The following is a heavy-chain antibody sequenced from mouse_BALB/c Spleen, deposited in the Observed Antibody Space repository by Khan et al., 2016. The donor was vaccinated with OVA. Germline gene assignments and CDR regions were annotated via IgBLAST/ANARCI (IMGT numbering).Heavy chain of an antibody. CDR3: AGSTYRYAFAY. D-gene: IGHD2-14*01. CDR2: MIYSGDT. V-gene: IGHV3-8*02. Sequence: EVQLQESGPSLVKPSQTLSLTCSVTGDSITSGYWTWIRNFPGNKLDYMAYMIYSGDTYYNPSLKSRISITRHTSKNQYYLQLNSVTTEETATTYCAGSTYRYAFAYRGQGTLVTVSA. CDR1: GDSITSGY. J-gene: IGHJ3*01.